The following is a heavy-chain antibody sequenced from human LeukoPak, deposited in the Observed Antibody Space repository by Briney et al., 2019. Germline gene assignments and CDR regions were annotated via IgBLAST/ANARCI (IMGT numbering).Heavy chain of an antibody. J-gene: IGHJ4*02. Sequence: PSETLSLTCTVSGGSINSGGYYWSWIRQHPGKGLEWIGYIYYSGSTYYNPSLKSRVTISVDTSKNQFSLKLSSVTAADTAVYYCARDSEDYYDSWGQGTLVTVSS. CDR3: ARDSEDYYDS. V-gene: IGHV4-31*03. CDR2: IYYSGST. CDR1: GGSINSGGYY. D-gene: IGHD3-22*01.